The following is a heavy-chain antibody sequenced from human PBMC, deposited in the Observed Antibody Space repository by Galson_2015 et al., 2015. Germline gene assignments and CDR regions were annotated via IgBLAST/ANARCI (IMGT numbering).Heavy chain of an antibody. V-gene: IGHV3-33*01. CDR3: ARDARKDCDTIDY. Sequence: SLRLSCAASGFAFSSYGMHWVRQAPGKGLEWVAVIWYDGSNKYYADSVKGRFTISRDNSKNTLYLQMNSLRAEDTAVYYCARDARKDCDTIDYWGQGTLVTVSS. CDR1: GFAFSSYG. D-gene: IGHD2-21*01. J-gene: IGHJ4*02. CDR2: IWYDGSNK.